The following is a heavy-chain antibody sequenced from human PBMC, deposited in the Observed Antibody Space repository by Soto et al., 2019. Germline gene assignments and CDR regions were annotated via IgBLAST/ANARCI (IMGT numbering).Heavy chain of an antibody. CDR2: ISSNGGST. J-gene: IGHJ2*01. D-gene: IGHD6-6*01. CDR1: GFTFSSYA. CDR3: ARDKSSSSGYWYFDL. Sequence: EVQLVESGEGLVQPGGSLRLSCAASGFTFSSYAMHWVRQAPGKGLEYVSAISSNGGSTYYADSVKGRFTISRDNSKNTLYLQMGSLRAEYMAVYYCARDKSSSSGYWYFDLWGRGTLVTVSS. V-gene: IGHV3-64*02.